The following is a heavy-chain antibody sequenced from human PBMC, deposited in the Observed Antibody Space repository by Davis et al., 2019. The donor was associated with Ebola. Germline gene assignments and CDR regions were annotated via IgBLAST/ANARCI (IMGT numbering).Heavy chain of an antibody. CDR3: ARGPLGYCSSTSCLHLYFDY. J-gene: IGHJ4*02. CDR2: ISSSGSTI. D-gene: IGHD2-2*01. CDR1: GFTFSDYY. Sequence: GESLKISCAASGFTFSDYYMSWIRQAPGKGLEWVSYISSSGSTIYYADSVKGRFTISRDNAKNSLYLQMNSLRAEDTAVYYCARGPLGYCSSTSCLHLYFDYWGQGTLVTVSS. V-gene: IGHV3-11*01.